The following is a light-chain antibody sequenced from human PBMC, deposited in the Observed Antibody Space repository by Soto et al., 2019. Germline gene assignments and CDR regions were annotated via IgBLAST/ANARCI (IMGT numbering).Light chain of an antibody. CDR3: CSYAGSYTVI. V-gene: IGLV2-11*01. CDR2: DVT. J-gene: IGLJ2*01. Sequence: QSALTQPRSVSGSPGQSITISCTGTSSDVGSYNSVSWYQQHPGKAPKLMIYDVTKRPSGVPDRFSASKSGNTASLTISGLQAEDEADYYCCSYAGSYTVIFGGGTKVTVL. CDR1: SSDVGSYNS.